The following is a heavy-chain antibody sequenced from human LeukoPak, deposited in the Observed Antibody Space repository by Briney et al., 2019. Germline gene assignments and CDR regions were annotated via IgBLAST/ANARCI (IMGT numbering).Heavy chain of an antibody. CDR2: INPSGDST. Sequence: ASVKVSCKASGYTFTSYYMHWVRQAPGQGLEWMGIINPSGDSTSFAQKFQGRVTMTRDMSTSTVYMELSSLRSEDTAVYYCARARYSGSSPYYYYYMDVWGKGTTVTVSS. V-gene: IGHV1-46*01. J-gene: IGHJ6*03. D-gene: IGHD6-6*01. CDR1: GYTFTSYY. CDR3: ARARYSGSSPYYYYYMDV.